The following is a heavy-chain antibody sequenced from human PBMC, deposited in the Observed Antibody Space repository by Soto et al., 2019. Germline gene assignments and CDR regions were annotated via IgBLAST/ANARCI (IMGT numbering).Heavy chain of an antibody. CDR1: GFTFNTHW. Sequence: EVQLVESGGGVVQPGGSLRLSCTASGFTFNTHWMHWVRQAPGKGLVWVAGISFDGITTNYADSVKGRLTVSRDNAKNTVYLNVNTLRAEDRAVSYCARGGAMGVDYWGQGTLVTVSS. CDR2: ISFDGITT. V-gene: IGHV3-74*01. D-gene: IGHD1-26*01. J-gene: IGHJ4*02. CDR3: ARGGAMGVDY.